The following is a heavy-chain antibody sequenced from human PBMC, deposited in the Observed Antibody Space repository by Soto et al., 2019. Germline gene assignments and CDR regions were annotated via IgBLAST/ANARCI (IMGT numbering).Heavy chain of an antibody. CDR1: GYTFTGYY. J-gene: IGHJ6*03. CDR2: INPNSGET. CDR3: ARGDGLNYYCYGNV. D-gene: IGHD4-17*01. V-gene: IGHV1-2*04. Sequence: QVQLVQSGAEVKKPGASVKVSCKASGYTFTGYYMHWMRQAPGQGLEWMGWINPNSGETDYAQNFQGWVTMTRDMSISTAYMELSRLKSNDAAVYYCARGDGLNYYCYGNVGGKGTTFTVSS.